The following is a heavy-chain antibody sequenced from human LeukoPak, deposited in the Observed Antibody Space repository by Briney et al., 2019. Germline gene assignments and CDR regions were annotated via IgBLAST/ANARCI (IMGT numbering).Heavy chain of an antibody. J-gene: IGHJ1*01. D-gene: IGHD3-22*01. Sequence: ASVKVSCKASGYTFTSYAMNWVRQAPGQGLEWMGWINTNTGNPTYAQGFTGRFVFSLDTSVSTAYLQISSLKAEDTAVYYCARGPTYYYDSSGPYGYFQHWGQGTLVTVSS. CDR1: GYTFTSYA. CDR3: ARGPTYYYDSSGPYGYFQH. V-gene: IGHV7-4-1*02. CDR2: INTNTGNP.